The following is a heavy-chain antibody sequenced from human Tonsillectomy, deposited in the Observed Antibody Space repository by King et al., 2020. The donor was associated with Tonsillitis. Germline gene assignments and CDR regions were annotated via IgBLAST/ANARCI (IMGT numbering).Heavy chain of an antibody. CDR2: IKSKTDGGTT. V-gene: IGHV3-15*01. Sequence: VQLVESGGGLVKPGGSLRLSCAASGFTFSNAWMSWVRQAPGKGLEWVGRIKSKTDGGTTDYAAPVKGRFTISRDDSKNTLYLQMNSLKTEDTAVYYCTTDRREEQLLVRFGDYWGQGTLVTVSS. D-gene: IGHD6-19*01. J-gene: IGHJ4*02. CDR1: GFTFSNAW. CDR3: TTDRREEQLLVRFGDY.